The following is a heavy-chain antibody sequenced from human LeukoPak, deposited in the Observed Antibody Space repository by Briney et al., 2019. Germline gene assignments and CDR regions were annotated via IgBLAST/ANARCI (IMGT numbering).Heavy chain of an antibody. CDR1: GFTFRSYS. J-gene: IGHJ4*02. CDR3: ARDLMKRFDY. V-gene: IGHV3-21*01. Sequence: GGSLRLSCAASGFTFRSYSMNWVRQAPGKGLEWVSSISSSSSYIYYADSVKGRFTISRDNAKNSLYLQMNSLRAEDTAVYYCARDLMKRFDYWGQGTLVIVSS. CDR2: ISSSSSYI. D-gene: IGHD2-8*01.